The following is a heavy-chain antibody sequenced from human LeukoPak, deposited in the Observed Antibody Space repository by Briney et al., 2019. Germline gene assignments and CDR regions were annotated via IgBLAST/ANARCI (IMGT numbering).Heavy chain of an antibody. CDR1: GGSISSYY. V-gene: IGHV4-59*01. Sequence: SSETLSLTCTVSGGSISSYYWSWIRQPPGKGLEWIGYIYYSGSTNYNPSPKSRVTISVDTSKNQFSLKLSSVTAADTAVYYCARDRVNYYDSSGHSNWFDPWGQGTLVTVSS. J-gene: IGHJ5*02. CDR2: IYYSGST. D-gene: IGHD3-22*01. CDR3: ARDRVNYYDSSGHSNWFDP.